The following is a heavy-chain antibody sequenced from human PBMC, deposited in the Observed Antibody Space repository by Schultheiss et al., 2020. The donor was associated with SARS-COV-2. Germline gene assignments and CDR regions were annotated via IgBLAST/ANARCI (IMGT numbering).Heavy chain of an antibody. D-gene: IGHD6-13*01. CDR2: ISSSGSTI. CDR3: AKDRGGSSWYTGYDY. J-gene: IGHJ4*02. CDR1: GFTFSSYS. V-gene: IGHV3-48*04. Sequence: GGSLRLSCAASGFTFSSYSMNWVRQAPGKGLEWVSYISSSGSTIYYADSVKGRFTISRDNAKNSLYLQMNSLRAEDTALYYCAKDRGGSSWYTGYDYWGQGTLVTVSS.